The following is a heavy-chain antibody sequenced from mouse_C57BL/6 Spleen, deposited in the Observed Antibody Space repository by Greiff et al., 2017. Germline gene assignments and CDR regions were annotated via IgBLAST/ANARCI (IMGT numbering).Heavy chain of an antibody. CDR1: GYTFTSYW. CDR3: AGNPGGYFGY. V-gene: IGHV1-61*01. J-gene: IGHJ2*01. Sequence: QVQLQQPGAELVRPGSSVKLSCKASGYTFTSYWMDWVKQRPGQGLEWIGNIYPSDSETHYNQKFKDKATLTVDKSSSTAYMQLSSLTSEDSAVYNWAGNPGGYFGYWGQGATLTVSS. CDR2: IYPSDSET.